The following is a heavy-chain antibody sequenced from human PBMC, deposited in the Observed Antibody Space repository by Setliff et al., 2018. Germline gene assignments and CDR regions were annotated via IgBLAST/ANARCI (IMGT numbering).Heavy chain of an antibody. CDR2: TIPLFGTT. CDR3: AREGVDTRSSTDYRYYMDV. D-gene: IGHD5-18*01. V-gene: IGHV1-69*05. J-gene: IGHJ6*03. Sequence: SVKVSCKASGGTFTNYGVSWVRQAPGQGLEWMGGTIPLFGTTDYAQKFHGRVTIITDESTGTAYSELSSLTSDDMAVYYCAREGVDTRSSTDYRYYMDVWGKGTTVTV. CDR1: GGTFTNYG.